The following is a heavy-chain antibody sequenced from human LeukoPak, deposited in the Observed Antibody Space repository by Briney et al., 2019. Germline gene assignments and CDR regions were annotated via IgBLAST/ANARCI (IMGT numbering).Heavy chain of an antibody. CDR1: GFTFSSYS. CDR3: ARDGVLRYFDYYYYYMDV. Sequence: GGSLRLSCAASGFTFSSYSMNWVRQAPGKGLEWVSYISSSSTTIYNADSVKGRFTISRDNAKNSLFLQMNSLRAEDTAVYYCARDGVLRYFDYYYYYMDVWGKGTMVTISS. J-gene: IGHJ6*03. D-gene: IGHD3-9*01. V-gene: IGHV3-48*04. CDR2: ISSSSTTI.